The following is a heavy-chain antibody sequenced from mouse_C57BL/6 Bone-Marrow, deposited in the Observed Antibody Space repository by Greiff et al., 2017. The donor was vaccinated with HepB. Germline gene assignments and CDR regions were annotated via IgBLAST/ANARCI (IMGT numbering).Heavy chain of an antibody. J-gene: IGHJ4*01. V-gene: IGHV5-4*03. D-gene: IGHD1-1*01. CDR1: GFTFSSYA. CDR2: ISDGGSYT. Sequence: EVMLVESGGGLVKPGGSLKLSCAASGFTFSSYAMSWVRQTPEKRLEWVATISDGGSYTYYPDNVKGRFTISRDNAKNNLYLQMSHLKSEDTAMYYCARVLLQSYYAMDYWGQGTSVTVSS. CDR3: ARVLLQSYYAMDY.